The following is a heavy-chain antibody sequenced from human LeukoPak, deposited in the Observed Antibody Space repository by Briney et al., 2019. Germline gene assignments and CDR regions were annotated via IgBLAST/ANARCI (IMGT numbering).Heavy chain of an antibody. D-gene: IGHD2-2*01. CDR1: GFSITSGYY. CDR3: ARYIVVVPAATHPRLGGFDY. J-gene: IGHJ4*02. V-gene: IGHV4-34*01. CDR2: INHSGST. Sequence: SETLSLTCTVSGFSITSGYYWSWIRQPPGKGLEWIGEINHSGSTNYNPSLKSRVTISVDTSKNQFSLKLSSVTAADTAVYYCARYIVVVPAATHPRLGGFDYWGQGTLVTVSS.